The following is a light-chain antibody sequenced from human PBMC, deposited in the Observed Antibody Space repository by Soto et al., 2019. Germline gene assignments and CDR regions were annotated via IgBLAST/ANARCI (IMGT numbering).Light chain of an antibody. CDR2: GKS. Sequence: QSALTQPASVSGSPGQSITISCTGTSSDVGGYKYVSWYQQHPGKAPKLLIYGKSNRPSGVPHRFSASTSGTSASLAITGLQAEDEADYYCQSYDSSLRGVFGGGTKLTVL. CDR1: SSDVGGYKY. V-gene: IGLV2-14*01. CDR3: QSYDSSLRGV. J-gene: IGLJ3*02.